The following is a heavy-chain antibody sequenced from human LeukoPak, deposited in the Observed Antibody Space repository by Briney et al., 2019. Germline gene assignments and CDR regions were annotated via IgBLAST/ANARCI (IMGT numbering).Heavy chain of an antibody. D-gene: IGHD3-3*01. V-gene: IGHV3-7*05. Sequence: GGSLRLSCAASGFIFSSYWMNWVRQAPGKGLEWVANIKQDGSEKYYVDSVKGRFTTSRDIAQNSLYLQMNSLRAEDTAVYFCARDAGYDFWTGCYDFWGQGTLVTVSS. J-gene: IGHJ4*02. CDR1: GFIFSSYW. CDR2: IKQDGSEK. CDR3: ARDAGYDFWTGCYDF.